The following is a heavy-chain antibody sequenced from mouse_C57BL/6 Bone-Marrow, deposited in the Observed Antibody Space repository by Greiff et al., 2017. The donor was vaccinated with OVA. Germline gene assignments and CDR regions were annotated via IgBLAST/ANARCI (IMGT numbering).Heavy chain of an antibody. D-gene: IGHD4-1*01. J-gene: IGHJ1*03. CDR2: ISSGGSYT. V-gene: IGHV5-6*01. CDR3: ARQGTGTGYFDV. Sequence: EVKVVESGGDLVKPGGSLKLSCAASGFTFSSYGMSWVRQTPDKRLEWVATISSGGSYTYYPDSVKGRFTISRDNAKNTLYLQMSSLKSEDTAMYYCARQGTGTGYFDVWGTGTTVTVSS. CDR1: GFTFSSYG.